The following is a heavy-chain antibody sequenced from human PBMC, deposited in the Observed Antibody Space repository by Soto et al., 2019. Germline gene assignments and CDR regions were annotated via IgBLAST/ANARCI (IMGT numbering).Heavy chain of an antibody. CDR1: GGSISSGDYY. D-gene: IGHD4-17*01. J-gene: IGHJ4*02. CDR3: ARGYYGDYEFLGRYFDY. Sequence: QVQLQESGPGLVKPSQTLSLTCTVSGGSISSGDYYWSWIRQPPGKGLEWIGYIYYSGSTYYNPSLKSRVTISVDTSKNQFSLKLSSVTAADTAVYYCARGYYGDYEFLGRYFDYWGQGTLVTVSS. V-gene: IGHV4-30-4*01. CDR2: IYYSGST.